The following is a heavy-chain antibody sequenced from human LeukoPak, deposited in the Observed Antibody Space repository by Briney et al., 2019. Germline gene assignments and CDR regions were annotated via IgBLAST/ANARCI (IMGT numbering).Heavy chain of an antibody. CDR1: GFTVSSNY. V-gene: IGHV3-53*01. D-gene: IGHD6-13*01. J-gene: IGHJ4*02. CDR3: ASLGAAGTDY. Sequence: GGSLRLSCAVSGFTVSSNYMSWVRQAPGKGLEWVSVIYGGGNTYYADSVKGRFTISRDNSKNTLYLPMSSLRAEDTAVYYCASLGAAGTDYWGQGTLVTVSS. CDR2: IYGGGNT.